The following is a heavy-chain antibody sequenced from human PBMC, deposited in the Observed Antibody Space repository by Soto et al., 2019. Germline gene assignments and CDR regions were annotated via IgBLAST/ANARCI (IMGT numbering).Heavy chain of an antibody. V-gene: IGHV3-7*03. CDR3: ASDWYSSSRYSGYFNY. D-gene: IGHD6-13*01. CDR2: IKQDGSVK. Sequence: EVQLVESGGGLVQPWGSLRLSCAASGFTFSSYCMSWVRQAPGKGLEWVANIKQDGSVKYYVDSVKGRFTISRDNAKNSRYSQMNSLRSADTAVYYCASDWYSSSRYSGYFNYWGKGTLVSLSS. CDR1: GFTFSSYC. J-gene: IGHJ4*02.